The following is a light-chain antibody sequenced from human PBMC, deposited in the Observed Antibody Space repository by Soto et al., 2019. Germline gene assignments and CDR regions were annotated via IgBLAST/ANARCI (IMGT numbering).Light chain of an antibody. CDR3: QAWDSHVV. J-gene: IGLJ2*01. Sequence: SYELTQPPSVSVSPGQTASITCSGDKLGDKYACWYQQKPGQSPVLVIYQDSKWPSGIPERFSGSNSGNTATLTISGTQAMDEADYYCQAWDSHVVFGGGTKVTVL. V-gene: IGLV3-1*01. CDR1: KLGDKY. CDR2: QDS.